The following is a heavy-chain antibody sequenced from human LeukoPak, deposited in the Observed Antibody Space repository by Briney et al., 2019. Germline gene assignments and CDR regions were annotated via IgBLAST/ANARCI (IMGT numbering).Heavy chain of an antibody. CDR3: AKLSSGYSSGWYAFDY. J-gene: IGHJ4*02. V-gene: IGHV3-30-3*01. CDR1: GFTFSSYA. CDR2: ISYDGSNK. D-gene: IGHD6-19*01. Sequence: GRSLRLSCAASGFTFSSYAMHWVRQAPGKGLEWVAVISYDGSNKYYADSVKGRFTISRDNSKNTLYLQMNSLRAEDTAVYYCAKLSSGYSSGWYAFDYWGQGTLVTVSS.